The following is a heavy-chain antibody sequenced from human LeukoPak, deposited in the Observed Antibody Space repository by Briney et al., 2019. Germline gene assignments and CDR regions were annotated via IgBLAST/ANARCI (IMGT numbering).Heavy chain of an antibody. CDR1: GGTFSSYA. Sequence: SVKVSCKASGGTFSSYAISWVRQAPGQGLEWMGGIIPIFGIANYAQKFQGRVTITADESTSTAYMELSSLRSEDTAVYYCASHYCSGGSCYLLAIDYWGQGTLVTVSS. V-gene: IGHV1-69*01. J-gene: IGHJ4*02. CDR2: IIPIFGIA. CDR3: ASHYCSGGSCYLLAIDY. D-gene: IGHD2-15*01.